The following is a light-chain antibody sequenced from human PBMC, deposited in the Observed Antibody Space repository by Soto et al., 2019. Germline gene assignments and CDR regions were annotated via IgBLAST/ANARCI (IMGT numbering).Light chain of an antibody. CDR3: SSYTTIRTVK. V-gene: IGLV2-14*03. J-gene: IGLJ2*01. CDR1: SSDVGGSNH. Sequence: QSALTQPASVSGSPGQSITISCTGTSSDVGGSNHVSWYQQHPDKAPRLMIYDVTNRPSGVSNRFSGSKSGNTASLTIAGLQAEDEAYYYCSSYTTIRTVKFGGGTQLTVL. CDR2: DVT.